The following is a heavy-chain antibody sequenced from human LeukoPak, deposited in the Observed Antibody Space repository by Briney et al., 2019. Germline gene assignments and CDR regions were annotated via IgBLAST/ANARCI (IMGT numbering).Heavy chain of an antibody. CDR1: GFTFSSYS. Sequence: PGGSLRLSCAASGFTFSSYSMNWVRQAPGKGLEWVSYISSGSSTIYYADSVKGRFTVSRDNAKNSLYLQMNSLRAEDTAVYYCASVPHRFLEWLEDYWGQGTLVTVSS. CDR2: ISSGSSTI. V-gene: IGHV3-48*01. D-gene: IGHD3-3*01. CDR3: ASVPHRFLEWLEDY. J-gene: IGHJ4*02.